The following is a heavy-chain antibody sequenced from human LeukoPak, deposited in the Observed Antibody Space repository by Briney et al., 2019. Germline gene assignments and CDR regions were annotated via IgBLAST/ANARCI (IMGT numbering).Heavy chain of an antibody. CDR2: INPKSGGT. CDR3: ARSPDILTGENFDY. J-gene: IGHJ4*02. V-gene: IGHV1-2*02. CDR1: GYTFSGYY. D-gene: IGHD3-9*01. Sequence: ASVKVSCKASGYTFSGYYMHWVRQAPGQGLEWMGWINPKSGGTNEAQKFHDRGTMTRDTSIRTAYMEVSRLRSDDTAVYYCARSPDILTGENFDYWGQGTLVTVSS.